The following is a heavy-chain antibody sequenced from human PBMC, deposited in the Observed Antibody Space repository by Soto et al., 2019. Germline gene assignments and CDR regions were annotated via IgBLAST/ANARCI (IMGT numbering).Heavy chain of an antibody. CDR3: ARVGGYCSSTSCSEYYYYYYGMDV. V-gene: IGHV4-4*02. CDR1: GGSISSSNW. CDR2: IYHSGST. D-gene: IGHD2-2*01. Sequence: SETLSLTCAVSGGSISSSNWWSWVRQPPGKGLEWIGEIYHSGSTNYNPSLKSRVTISVDKSKNQFSLKLSSVTAADTAVYYCARVGGYCSSTSCSEYYYYYYGMDVWGQGTTVTVSS. J-gene: IGHJ6*02.